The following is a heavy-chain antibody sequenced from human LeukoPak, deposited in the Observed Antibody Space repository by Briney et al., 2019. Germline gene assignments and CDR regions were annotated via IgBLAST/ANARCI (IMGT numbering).Heavy chain of an antibody. D-gene: IGHD6-13*01. J-gene: IGHJ4*02. CDR2: TWYDGSNK. V-gene: IGHV3-33*08. CDR1: GFTFSSYG. Sequence: GGSLRLSCAASGFTFSSYGMHWVRQAPGKGLEWVAVTWYDGSNKYYADSVKGRFTISRDNSKNTLYPQMNSLRAEDTAVYYCARGEYSSSSAGGKDFDYWGQGTLVTVSS. CDR3: ARGEYSSSSAGGKDFDY.